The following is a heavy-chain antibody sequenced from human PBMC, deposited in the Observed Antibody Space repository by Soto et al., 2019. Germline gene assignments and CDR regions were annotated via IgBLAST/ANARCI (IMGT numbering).Heavy chain of an antibody. CDR1: GFTFDDYA. V-gene: IGHV3-9*01. Sequence: EVQLVESGGGLVQPGRSLRLSCAASGFTFDDYALHWVRQAPGKRPEWVSGVSWNSGTIAYVDSVKGRFTISRDNAKNPLYLQMNSLRAEDTALYYCAKDISRVFLAFDICGQGTMVTVSS. CDR2: VSWNSGTI. J-gene: IGHJ3*02. CDR3: AKDISRVFLAFDI.